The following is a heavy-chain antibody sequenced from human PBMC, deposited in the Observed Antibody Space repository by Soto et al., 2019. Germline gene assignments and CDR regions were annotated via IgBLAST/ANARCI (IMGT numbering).Heavy chain of an antibody. D-gene: IGHD3-10*01. Sequence: SVKVSCKASGGTFSSYAISWVRQAPGQGLEWMGGIIPIFGTANYAQKFQGRVTITADESTSTAYMELSSLRSEDTAVYYCARGKFESNFKYYYYGMDVWGQGTTVNVSS. CDR2: IIPIFGTA. V-gene: IGHV1-69*13. CDR1: GGTFSSYA. J-gene: IGHJ6*02. CDR3: ARGKFESNFKYYYYGMDV.